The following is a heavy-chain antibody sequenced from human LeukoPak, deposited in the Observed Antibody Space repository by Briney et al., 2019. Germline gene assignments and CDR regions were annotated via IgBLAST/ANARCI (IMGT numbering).Heavy chain of an antibody. CDR3: ARGSPRNQLLLYHFDY. CDR2: IKPNCGYT. CDR1: GYTFTGYY. Sequence: GASVKVSCKAPGYTFTGYYMHWVRQAPGQGLEWMGWIKPNCGYTNYKKKFQGWVTMTRDTSISTAYMELSRLRSDDTAVYYCARGSPRNQLLLYHFDYWGQGTLVTVSS. D-gene: IGHD2-2*02. V-gene: IGHV1-2*04. J-gene: IGHJ4*02.